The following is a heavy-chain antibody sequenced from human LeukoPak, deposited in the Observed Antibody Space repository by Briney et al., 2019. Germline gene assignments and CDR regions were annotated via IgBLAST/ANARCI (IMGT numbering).Heavy chain of an antibody. J-gene: IGHJ4*02. CDR2: IYSGGST. CDR3: ARLVGAPNRCLDY. Sequence: GGSLRLSCAASGFTVSSNYMSWVRQAPGKGLEWVSVIYSGGSTYYADSVKGRFTISRDNSKNTLYLQMNSLRAEDTAVYYCARLVGAPNRCLDYWGQGTLVTVSS. CDR1: GFTVSSNY. D-gene: IGHD1-26*01. V-gene: IGHV3-66*02.